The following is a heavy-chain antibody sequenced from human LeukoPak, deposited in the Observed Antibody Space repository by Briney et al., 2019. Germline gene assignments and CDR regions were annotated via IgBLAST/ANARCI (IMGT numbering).Heavy chain of an antibody. CDR2: ISSSSSYI. CDR3: ARAPDSL. J-gene: IGHJ4*02. D-gene: IGHD3-22*01. Sequence: PGGSLRLSCAASGFTFSSYSMNWVRQAPGKGLEWVSSISSSSSYIYYAGSVKGRFTISRDNAKNSLYLQMNSLRAEDTAVYYCARAPDSLWGQGTLVTVSS. CDR1: GFTFSSYS. V-gene: IGHV3-21*01.